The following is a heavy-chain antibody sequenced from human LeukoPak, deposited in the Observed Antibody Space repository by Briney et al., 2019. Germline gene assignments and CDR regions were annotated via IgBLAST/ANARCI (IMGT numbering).Heavy chain of an antibody. CDR3: AKWGPGAMGKALDY. J-gene: IGHJ4*02. V-gene: IGHV3-23*01. CDR2: ISGSGGRT. CDR1: GFTFSSHA. Sequence: GGSLRLSCAASGFTFSSHAMRWVPQAPGRGVEWVSGISGSGGRTYYAESVRGRFTISRDNSKNTMYLQMNSLRADDTAVYYCAKWGPGAMGKALDYWGQGTLVTVSS. D-gene: IGHD7-27*01.